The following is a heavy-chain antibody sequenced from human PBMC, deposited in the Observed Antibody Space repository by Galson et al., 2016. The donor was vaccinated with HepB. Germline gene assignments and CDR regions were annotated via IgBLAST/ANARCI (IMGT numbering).Heavy chain of an antibody. Sequence: SLRLSCAASGFTSSNYWMHWVRQAPGKGLVWVSRINDDGTNTNYADSVKGRFTISRDNAKNTLYLQMNSLRADDTAVYYCARWSSGLSWGQGTLVTVSS. J-gene: IGHJ4*02. V-gene: IGHV3-74*01. CDR3: ARWSSGLS. D-gene: IGHD6-19*01. CDR1: GFTSSNYW. CDR2: INDDGTNT.